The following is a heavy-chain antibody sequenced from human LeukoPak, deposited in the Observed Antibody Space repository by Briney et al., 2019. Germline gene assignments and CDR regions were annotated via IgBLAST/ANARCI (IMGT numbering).Heavy chain of an antibody. CDR2: IYYSGST. Sequence: PSETLSLTCTVSGGSISSYYWSWIRQPPGKGLEWIGYIYYSGSTNYNPSLKSRVTISVDTSKNQFSLKLSSVTAADTAVYYCARRGDRLCSSMNCEPHYYFYYMDVWGKGITVTVSS. V-gene: IGHV4-59*01. D-gene: IGHD2-2*01. J-gene: IGHJ6*03. CDR1: GGSISSYY. CDR3: ARRGDRLCSSMNCEPHYYFYYMDV.